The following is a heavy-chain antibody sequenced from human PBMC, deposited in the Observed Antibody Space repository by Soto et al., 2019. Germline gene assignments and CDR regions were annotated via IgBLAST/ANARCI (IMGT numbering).Heavy chain of an antibody. CDR1: GFTFRNHA. CDR3: AKDQSEVYSSAFNSPLEA. V-gene: IGHV3-23*01. D-gene: IGHD3-22*01. Sequence: VQLLESGGGLMQPGGSLRLSCATSGFTFRNHAMTWVRQAPGKGLEWVASISGGGSGPFYADSVRGRFIISRDNSYGALYLQMTSLRPEDTAVYYCAKDQSEVYSSAFNSPLEAWGQGTLVAVSS. CDR2: ISGGGSGP. J-gene: IGHJ5*02.